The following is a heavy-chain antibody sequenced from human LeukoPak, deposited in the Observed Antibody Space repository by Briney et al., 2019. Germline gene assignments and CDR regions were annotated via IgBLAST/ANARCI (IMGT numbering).Heavy chain of an antibody. CDR3: ARAKDSSSWYLFDP. Sequence: SETLSLTCTVSGGSISSYYWSWIRQPPGKGLEWIGYIYYSGSTNSNPSLKSRVAMSVATSTNQFSLKLSSVTAADTAVYYCARAKDSSSWYLFDPWGQGTLVTVSS. CDR2: IYYSGST. J-gene: IGHJ5*02. D-gene: IGHD6-13*01. CDR1: GGSISSYY. V-gene: IGHV4-59*01.